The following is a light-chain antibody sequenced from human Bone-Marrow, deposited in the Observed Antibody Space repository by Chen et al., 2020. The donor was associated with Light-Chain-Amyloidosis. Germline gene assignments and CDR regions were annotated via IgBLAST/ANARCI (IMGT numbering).Light chain of an antibody. CDR1: HTISSND. Sequence: EIVLTQSPGTLSLSPGEGANLSCRASHTISSNDLTCYQQKFGQAPRLLIYGSSSRATGIPDRFTGSGSGTDFTLTINRLEPEDFAMYYCQQYGTSPLTFGGGTKVEIK. CDR3: QQYGTSPLT. J-gene: IGKJ4*01. CDR2: GSS. V-gene: IGKV3-20*01.